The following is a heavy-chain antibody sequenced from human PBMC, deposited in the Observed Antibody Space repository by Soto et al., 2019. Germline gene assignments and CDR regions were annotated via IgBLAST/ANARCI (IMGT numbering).Heavy chain of an antibody. CDR2: IYWDDDK. J-gene: IGHJ4*02. V-gene: IGHV2-5*02. D-gene: IGHD6-13*01. CDR3: AHEQDSGYSSSCFDY. Sequence: SGPTLVNPTQTLTLTCTFSGFSLNTRRMSVGWIRQPPGKALEWLALIYWDDDKRYSPSLKSRLTIIKDTSKNQVVLIMTNMDPVDTATYYCAHEQDSGYSSSCFDYWGQGTLVTVSS. CDR1: GFSLNTRRMS.